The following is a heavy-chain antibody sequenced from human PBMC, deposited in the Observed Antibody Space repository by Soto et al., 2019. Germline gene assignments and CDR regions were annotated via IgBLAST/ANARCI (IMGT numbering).Heavy chain of an antibody. CDR1: GYSFTNFW. CDR2: IYPGDSDT. CDR3: ARIYYGHTSPNYFDD. J-gene: IGHJ4*02. D-gene: IGHD1-26*01. V-gene: IGHV5-51*01. Sequence: LGESLKISCKGSGYSFTNFWIGWVRQVPGKGLEWMGIIYPGDSDTTYSPSFQGQVTISADKSISTAYLQWSSLKASDTAMYYCARIYYGHTSPNYFDDWGQGTLATVSS.